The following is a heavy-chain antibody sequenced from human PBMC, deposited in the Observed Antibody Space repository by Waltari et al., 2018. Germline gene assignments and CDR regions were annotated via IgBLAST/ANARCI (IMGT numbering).Heavy chain of an antibody. CDR2: FWYDGSNK. CDR3: VKDGTGGSGSYIDWWFDF. Sequence: QGQWAESGGGGVRLGGPWGSPCEALGFTSSSSPYPWSRQAPGKGLEWVAVFWYDGSNKFYAGSVRGRYIISRDDSRNTVYLQMSSLRTEDTAIYYCVKDGTGGSGSYIDWWFDFWGRGTLVSVSS. CDR1: GFTSSSSP. V-gene: IGHV3-30*02. D-gene: IGHD3-10*01. J-gene: IGHJ2*01.